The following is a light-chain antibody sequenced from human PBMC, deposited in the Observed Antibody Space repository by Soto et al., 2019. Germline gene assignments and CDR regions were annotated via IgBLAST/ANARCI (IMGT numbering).Light chain of an antibody. J-gene: IGKJ4*01. Sequence: EFVLTQSPGTLSLSPGERATLSCRASQTVRNNYLAWYQQQPGQAPRLLIYDASSRATGIPDRFSGGGSGTDFTLTISRLETEDFAVYYCQQLSSYPLTFGGGTKVDI. V-gene: IGKV3-20*01. CDR2: DAS. CDR1: QTVRNNY. CDR3: QQLSSYPLT.